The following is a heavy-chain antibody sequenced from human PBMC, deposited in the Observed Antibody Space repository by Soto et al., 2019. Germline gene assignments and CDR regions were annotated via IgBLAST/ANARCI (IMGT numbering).Heavy chain of an antibody. V-gene: IGHV3-30*18. D-gene: IGHD6-19*01. Sequence: PGGSLRLSCAASGFTFSSYGMHWVRQAPGKGLEWVAVISYDGSNKYYADSVKGRFTISRDNSKNTLYLQMNSLRAEDTAVYYCAKGSGDSSGWSLRPYYYGMDVWGQGTTVTVSS. J-gene: IGHJ6*02. CDR2: ISYDGSNK. CDR3: AKGSGDSSGWSLRPYYYGMDV. CDR1: GFTFSSYG.